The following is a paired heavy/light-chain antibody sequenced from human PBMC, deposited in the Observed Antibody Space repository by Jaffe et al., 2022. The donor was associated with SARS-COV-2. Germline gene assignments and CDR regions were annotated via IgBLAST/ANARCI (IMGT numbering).Heavy chain of an antibody. CDR2: ISGSGGST. Sequence: EVQLLESGGGLVQPGGSLRLSCAASGFTFSSYAMSWVRQAPGKGLEWVSAISGSGGSTYYADSVKGRFTISRDNSKNTLYLQMNSLRAEDTAVYYCAKVKRNYYDSSGSGPMDVWGQGTTVTVSS. D-gene: IGHD3-22*01. V-gene: IGHV3-23*01. CDR3: AKVKRNYYDSSGSGPMDV. CDR1: GFTFSSYA. J-gene: IGHJ6*02.
Light chain of an antibody. J-gene: IGKJ1*01. Sequence: DIVMTQSPDSLAVSLGERATINCKSSQSVLYSSNNKNYLAWYQQKPGQPPKLLIYWASTRESGVPDRFSGSGSGTDFTLTISSLQAEDVAVYYCQQYWTFGQGTKVEIK. V-gene: IGKV4-1*01. CDR2: WAS. CDR1: QSVLYSSNNKNY. CDR3: QQYWT.